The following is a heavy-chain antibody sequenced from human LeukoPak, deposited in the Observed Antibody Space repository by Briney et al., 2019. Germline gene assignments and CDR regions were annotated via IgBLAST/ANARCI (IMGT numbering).Heavy chain of an antibody. D-gene: IGHD2-21*01. CDR3: ARCGGTLIDY. J-gene: IGHJ4*02. CDR1: CGSIISYY. Sequence: SETLSLLCCVFCGSIISYYWGWSRQHPRKGVEWFGSIYYSGSTYYNPSLKSRVTISVDTSKNQFSLKLSSVTAADTAVYCCARCGGTLIDYWGQGTLVTVSS. CDR2: IYYSGST. V-gene: IGHV4-39*07.